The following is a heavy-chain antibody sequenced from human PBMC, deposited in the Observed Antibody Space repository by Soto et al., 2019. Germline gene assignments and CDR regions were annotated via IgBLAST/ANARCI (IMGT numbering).Heavy chain of an antibody. CDR3: ARMRYCSGGSCHEKAEY. D-gene: IGHD2-15*01. V-gene: IGHV4-30-4*01. CDR2: IYYSGST. J-gene: IGHJ4*02. CDR1: GGSISSGDYY. Sequence: QVQLQESGPGLVKPSQTLSLTCTVSGGSISSGDYYWSWIRQPPGKGLEWIGYIYYSGSTYYNPSLKSRVTISVDTSKNQFSLKLSSVTAADTAVYYCARMRYCSGGSCHEKAEYWGQGTLVTVSS.